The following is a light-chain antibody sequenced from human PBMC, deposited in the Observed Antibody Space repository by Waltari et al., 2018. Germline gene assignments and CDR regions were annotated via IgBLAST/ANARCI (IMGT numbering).Light chain of an antibody. Sequence: DIVVTQSPLSLPVTPGEPASISCRSTQSLLHTNGYNYLDWYLQKPGQSPQLLIYLGSSRASGVPERLSGSGSGTDFTLKITRVEAEDVGVYYCMQALQTPLTFGQGTRLEIK. CDR1: QSLLHTNGYNY. CDR2: LGS. V-gene: IGKV2-28*01. CDR3: MQALQTPLT. J-gene: IGKJ5*01.